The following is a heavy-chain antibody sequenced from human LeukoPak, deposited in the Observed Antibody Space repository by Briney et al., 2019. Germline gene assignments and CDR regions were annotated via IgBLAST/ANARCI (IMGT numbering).Heavy chain of an antibody. CDR2: IRYDGSNK. D-gene: IGHD2-15*01. V-gene: IGHV3-30*02. Sequence: AGGSLRLSCVASGFTFSSYGMHWVRQAPGKGLEWVAFIRYDGSNKYYADSVKGRFTISRDNSKNTLYLQMNSLRAEDTAVYYCAKPNGSSLDYWGQGTLVTVSS. CDR1: GFTFSSYG. CDR3: AKPNGSSLDY. J-gene: IGHJ4*02.